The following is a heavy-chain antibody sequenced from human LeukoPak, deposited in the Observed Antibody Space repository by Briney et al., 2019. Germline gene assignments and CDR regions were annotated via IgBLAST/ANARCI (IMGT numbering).Heavy chain of an antibody. Sequence: GGSLRLSCTVSGFTVSSNYMSWVRQAPGKGLEWVSVIYSGGSTCYADAVKGRFTISRDNPKNTLYLQMNSLRAEDTAVYYCARGGSDYWGQGTLVTVSS. CDR3: ARGGSDY. CDR2: IYSGGST. CDR1: GFTVSSNY. D-gene: IGHD2-15*01. J-gene: IGHJ4*02. V-gene: IGHV3-66*01.